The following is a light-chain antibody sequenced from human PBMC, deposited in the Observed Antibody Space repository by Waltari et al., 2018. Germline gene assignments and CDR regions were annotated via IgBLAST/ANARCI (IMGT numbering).Light chain of an antibody. CDR1: QIIFRA. V-gene: IGKV3-20*01. CDR2: DVS. Sequence: EIMFTQSQGTLCLSPGEGAPLSCRASQIIFRALAWYQQKHGQAPRLLIDDVSTRASGIPDRFSGSGSGTDFSLTISRLEPEDFAVYYCQHYVRLPVTFGQGTKLEFK. J-gene: IGKJ1*01. CDR3: QHYVRLPVT.